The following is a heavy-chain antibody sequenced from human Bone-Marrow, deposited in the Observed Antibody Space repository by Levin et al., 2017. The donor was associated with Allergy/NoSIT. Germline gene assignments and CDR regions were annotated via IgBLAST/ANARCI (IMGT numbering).Heavy chain of an antibody. J-gene: IGHJ4*02. CDR3: ARTALRLLPYYFDY. V-gene: IGHV3-48*02. D-gene: IGHD3-3*01. CDR1: GFTFSSYD. CDR2: ISSGSSSI. Sequence: GESLKISCAASGFTFSSYDMNWVRQAPGKGLEWVSYISSGSSSIYYADSVKGRFTISRDNAKSSLYLQMNSLRDEDTAVYYCARTALRLLPYYFDYWGQGTLVTVSS.